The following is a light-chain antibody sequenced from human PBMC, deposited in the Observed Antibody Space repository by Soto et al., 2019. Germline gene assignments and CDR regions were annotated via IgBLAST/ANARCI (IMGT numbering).Light chain of an antibody. CDR2: DVS. Sequence: QSVLTQPASVSGSPGQSITVSCTGTTSDVCGYDYVAWYQQHPGKAPKLMIYDVSSRPSGVSNRFSGPKSGNTASLTISGLQAEDEADYYCSSCLGSSTLSGVFGTGTKVTVL. V-gene: IGLV2-14*01. J-gene: IGLJ1*01. CDR1: TSDVCGYDY. CDR3: SSCLGSSTLSGV.